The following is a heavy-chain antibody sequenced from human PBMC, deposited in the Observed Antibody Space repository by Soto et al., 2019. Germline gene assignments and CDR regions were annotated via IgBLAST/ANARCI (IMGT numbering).Heavy chain of an antibody. CDR3: AKENYNWNYLDY. CDR1: GFTLSSYA. J-gene: IGHJ4*02. D-gene: IGHD1-20*01. V-gene: IGHV3-23*01. CDR2: ISGSGSST. Sequence: GSLRLSCAASGFTLSSYAMSWVRQAPGKGLEWVSAISGSGSSTYYADSVKGRFTISRDNSKNTLYLQMNSLRAEDTAVYYCAKENYNWNYLDYWGQGTLVTVSS.